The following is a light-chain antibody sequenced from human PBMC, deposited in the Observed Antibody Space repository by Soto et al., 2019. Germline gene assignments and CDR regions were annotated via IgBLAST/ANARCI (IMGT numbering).Light chain of an antibody. CDR1: QGIRNY. Sequence: DIQMTQSPPSLSASVGDRVTITCRASQGIRNYVAWYQQIPGKAPKLLIYAASTLQSGVPSRFSGSGSGTDFTLTTNGLQPEDVATYSCQKYSSVPVFGPGTKVEIK. V-gene: IGKV1-27*01. J-gene: IGKJ3*01. CDR3: QKYSSVPV. CDR2: AAS.